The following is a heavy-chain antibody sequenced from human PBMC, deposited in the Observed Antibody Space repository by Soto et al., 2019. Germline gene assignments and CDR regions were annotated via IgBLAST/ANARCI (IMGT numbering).Heavy chain of an antibody. J-gene: IGHJ4*02. Sequence: GGSLRLSCAGSGLTISNYWIHWVRQAPGQGLAWVSRISRDGSSTTYADSVKGRFTISRDFAKNTVYLQMNSLRAEDTAVYYCARESSGYSSYFDYWGQGTLVTVSS. CDR1: GLTISNYW. V-gene: IGHV3-74*01. D-gene: IGHD5-12*01. CDR3: ARESSGYSSYFDY. CDR2: ISRDGSST.